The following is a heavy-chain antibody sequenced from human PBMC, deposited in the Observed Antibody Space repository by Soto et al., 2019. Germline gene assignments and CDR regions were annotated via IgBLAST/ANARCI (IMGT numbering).Heavy chain of an antibody. D-gene: IGHD3-10*01. CDR1: GFTFSSYG. J-gene: IGHJ4*02. CDR3: AKDLDGSGYFDY. CDR2: ISYDGSNK. V-gene: IGHV3-30*18. Sequence: PGGSLRLSCAASGFTFSSYGMHWVRQAPGKGLEWVAVISYDGSNKYYADSVKGRFTISRDNSKNTLYLQMNSLRAEDTAVYYCAKDLDGSGYFDYWGQGTLVTVSS.